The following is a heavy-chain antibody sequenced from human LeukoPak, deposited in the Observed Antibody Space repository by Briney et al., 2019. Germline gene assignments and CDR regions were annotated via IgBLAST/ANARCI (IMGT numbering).Heavy chain of an antibody. Sequence: GRSLRLSCAASGFTFTDYGMHRVRQAPDKGLEWVAVIWYDESKKYYADSVKGRFTISRDTSKNTLYLQMSSLRAEDTAVYYCARDLCSTTSCLDYWGQGTLVTVSS. CDR1: GFTFTDYG. CDR3: ARDLCSTTSCLDY. CDR2: IWYDESKK. V-gene: IGHV3-33*01. J-gene: IGHJ4*02. D-gene: IGHD2-2*01.